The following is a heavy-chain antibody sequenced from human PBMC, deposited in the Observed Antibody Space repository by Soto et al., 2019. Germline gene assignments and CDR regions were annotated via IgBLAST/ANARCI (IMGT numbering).Heavy chain of an antibody. Sequence: GGSLRLSCAASGFSVSNSYMSWVRQAPGKGLEWLSVIYSAGKTFYADSVKGRFTVSRDSSRNTLYLQMNSLRAEDTAVYYCATEGIPAAAFDSWGQGTLVTVSS. CDR1: GFSVSNSY. J-gene: IGHJ4*02. CDR3: ATEGIPAAAFDS. CDR2: IYSAGKT. V-gene: IGHV3-53*01. D-gene: IGHD2-2*01.